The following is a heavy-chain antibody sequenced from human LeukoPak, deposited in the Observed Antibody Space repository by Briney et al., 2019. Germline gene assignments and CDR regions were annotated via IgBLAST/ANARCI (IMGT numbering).Heavy chain of an antibody. J-gene: IGHJ4*02. CDR1: GLTFSSYA. V-gene: IGHV3-33*01. CDR3: ARELFGSGSCPDY. Sequence: GTSLRLSCTAPGLTFSSYAIHWIRQAPGKGLKWVALVWHDGSNRYYSEAVKGRFTISRDNSKNTVYLQINSLRAEDTAVYYCARELFGSGSCPDYWGQGTRVTVSS. CDR2: VWHDGSNR. D-gene: IGHD3-10*01.